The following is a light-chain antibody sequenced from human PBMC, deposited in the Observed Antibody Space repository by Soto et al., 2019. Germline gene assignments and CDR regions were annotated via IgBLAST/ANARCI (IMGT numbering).Light chain of an antibody. Sequence: EIVLTQSPATLSLSLGERATLSCRARQSVSNYLGWYQQKPGQAPRLLMSDVSRRATGIPARFSGSGSGTDFTLTISSLEPEDAAVYYCQHRVHGPTFGGGTKVEI. CDR1: QSVSNY. CDR2: DVS. J-gene: IGKJ4*01. V-gene: IGKV3-11*01. CDR3: QHRVHGPT.